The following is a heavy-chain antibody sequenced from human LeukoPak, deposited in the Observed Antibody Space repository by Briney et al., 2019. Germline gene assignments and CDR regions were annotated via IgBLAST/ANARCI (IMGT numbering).Heavy chain of an antibody. J-gene: IGHJ5*02. CDR2: ISGSGGST. CDR3: AKLWRGDYVWFDP. D-gene: IGHD4-17*01. V-gene: IGHV3-23*01. Sequence: GGSLRLSCAASGFTFSDYYMSWIRQAPGKGLEWVSAISGSGGSTYYADSVKGRFTISRDNSKNTLYLQMNSLRAEDTAVYYCAKLWRGDYVWFDPWGQGTLVTVSS. CDR1: GFTFSDYY.